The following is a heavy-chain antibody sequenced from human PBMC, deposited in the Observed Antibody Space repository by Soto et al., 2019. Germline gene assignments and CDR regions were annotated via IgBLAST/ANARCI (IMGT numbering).Heavy chain of an antibody. CDR2: INAGNGNT. V-gene: IGHV1-3*01. Sequence: QVQLVQSGAEVKKPGASVKVSCKASGYTFTSYAMHWVRQAPGQRLEWMGWINAGNGNTKYSQKFQGRVTITRDTSASTAYMELSSLRSEDTAVYYCARGVLGIVGATVDYWGQGTLVTVSS. CDR1: GYTFTSYA. CDR3: ARGVLGIVGATVDY. J-gene: IGHJ4*02. D-gene: IGHD1-26*01.